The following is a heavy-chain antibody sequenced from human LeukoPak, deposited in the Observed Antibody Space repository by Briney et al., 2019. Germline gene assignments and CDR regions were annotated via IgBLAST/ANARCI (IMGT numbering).Heavy chain of an antibody. CDR1: GFTFSSYE. D-gene: IGHD3-16*02. V-gene: IGHV3-30*18. Sequence: GGSLRLSCAASGFTFSSYEMNWVRQAPGKGLEWVAVISYDGSDKYYADSVKGRFTISRDNSKNTLYLQMNSLRAEDTAVYYCAKDDYVWGSYRYSPGGSYWGQGTLVTVSS. CDR3: AKDDYVWGSYRYSPGGSY. CDR2: ISYDGSDK. J-gene: IGHJ4*02.